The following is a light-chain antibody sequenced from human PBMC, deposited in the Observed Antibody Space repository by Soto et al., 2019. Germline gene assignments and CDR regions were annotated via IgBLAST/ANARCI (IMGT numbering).Light chain of an antibody. V-gene: IGKV3-11*01. J-gene: IGKJ5*01. CDR3: QQRHMWPIT. Sequence: EVVLTQSPVTLSLSPGERATLSCRASQSFRGLLAWYQQKPGQAPRLLIYDAYNRATGIPPRFSGSGAGTDFTLTISRLEPEDSAVYYCQQRHMWPITFGQGTRLESK. CDR1: QSFRGL. CDR2: DAY.